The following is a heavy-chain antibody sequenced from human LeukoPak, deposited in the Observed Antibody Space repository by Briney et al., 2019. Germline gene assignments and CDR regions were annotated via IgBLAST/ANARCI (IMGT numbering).Heavy chain of an antibody. CDR2: IIPILGIA. D-gene: IGHD6-19*01. V-gene: IGHV1-69*04. CDR1: GGTFSSYA. Sequence: SVKVSCKASGGTFSSYAISWVRQAPGQGLEWMGRIIPILGIANYAQKFQGRVTITADKSTSTAYMELSSLRSEDMAVYYCARALVAVAGTEYFDYWGQGTLVTVSS. CDR3: ARALVAVAGTEYFDY. J-gene: IGHJ4*02.